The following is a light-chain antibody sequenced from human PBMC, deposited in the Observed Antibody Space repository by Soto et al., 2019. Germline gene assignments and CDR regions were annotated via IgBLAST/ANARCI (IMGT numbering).Light chain of an antibody. CDR1: SSDVGGYNY. V-gene: IGLV2-14*03. CDR3: SSYTTRSTPPDV. Sequence: QSALTQPASVSGSPGQSITISCTGTSSDVGGYNYVSWYQQHPGKAPKLMIYEVSNRPSGVSNRFSGSKSGNTASLTISGLQAEDEADYYCSSYTTRSTPPDVFGTGTKVTVL. J-gene: IGLJ1*01. CDR2: EVS.